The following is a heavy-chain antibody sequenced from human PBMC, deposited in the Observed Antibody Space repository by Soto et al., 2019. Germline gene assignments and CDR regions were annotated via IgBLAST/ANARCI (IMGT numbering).Heavy chain of an antibody. CDR1: GFTFSSYG. J-gene: IGHJ4*02. CDR3: AKDGYFDWLTARYFDY. V-gene: IGHV3-30*18. Sequence: QVQLVESGGGVVQPGRSLRLSCAASGFTFSSYGMHWVRQAPGKGLEWVAVISYDGSNKYYADSVKGRFTISRDNSKNPRYRQMNSLRAEDTAVYYCAKDGYFDWLTARYFDYWGQGTLVTVSS. D-gene: IGHD3-9*01. CDR2: ISYDGSNK.